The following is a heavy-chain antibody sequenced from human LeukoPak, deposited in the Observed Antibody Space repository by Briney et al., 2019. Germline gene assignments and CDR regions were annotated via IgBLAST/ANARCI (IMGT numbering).Heavy chain of an antibody. Sequence: GASVKVSCKASGGTLSSYAISWVRQAPGQGLEWMGGIIPSFGTANYAQKFQGRVTITADESTSTAYMELSSLRSEDTAVYYCARFHYGDYVYYFDYWGQGTLVTVSS. CDR1: GGTLSSYA. J-gene: IGHJ4*02. V-gene: IGHV1-69*13. CDR2: IIPSFGTA. CDR3: ARFHYGDYVYYFDY. D-gene: IGHD4-17*01.